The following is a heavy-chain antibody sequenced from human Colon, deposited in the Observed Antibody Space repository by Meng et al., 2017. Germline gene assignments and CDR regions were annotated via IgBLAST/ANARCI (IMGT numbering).Heavy chain of an antibody. CDR1: GGSNSSGGYY. J-gene: IGHJ4*02. CDR3: ARAGLHSYYFDF. Sequence: QLQESAPGQVKPSQTPSRICSVSGGSNSSGGYYWSGIRQHPQKGLEWIGYISNSGSAYYNPSLKSRVSISVDTSKNQFSLKMDTVTAADTALYYCARAGLHSYYFDFWGQGTLVTVSS. CDR2: ISNSGSA. D-gene: IGHD2-21*01. V-gene: IGHV4-31*02.